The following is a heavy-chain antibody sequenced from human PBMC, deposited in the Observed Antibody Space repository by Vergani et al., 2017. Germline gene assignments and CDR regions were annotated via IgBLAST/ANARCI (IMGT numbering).Heavy chain of an antibody. CDR2: INTNTGNP. CDR1: GYTFTSSA. V-gene: IGHV7-4-1*02. J-gene: IGHJ6*02. Sequence: QVQLVQSGSELKKPGASVKVSCKASGYTFTSSAMNWVRQAPGQGLEWMGWINTNTGNPTYAQGFTGRFVFSLDTSVSTAYLQLRSLKAEDTAVDYCSRERGVGIHRSNYYYYYGMDVWGQGTTVTVSS. D-gene: IGHD2-15*01. CDR3: SRERGVGIHRSNYYYYYGMDV.